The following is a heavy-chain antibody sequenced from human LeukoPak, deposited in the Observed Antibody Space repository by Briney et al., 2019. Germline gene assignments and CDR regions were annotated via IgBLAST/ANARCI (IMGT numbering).Heavy chain of an antibody. J-gene: IGHJ4*02. V-gene: IGHV4-59*12. CDR2: IYYSGTA. Sequence: SETLSLTCTVSGGSISSYYWSWIRQPPGKGLEWIGYIYYSGTANYNPSLKSRATISVDTSKNQFSLKLTSVTAADTAVYYCARRRYDASGYYPSRGRYFDYWGQGTLVTVSS. D-gene: IGHD3-22*01. CDR3: ARRRYDASGYYPSRGRYFDY. CDR1: GGSISSYY.